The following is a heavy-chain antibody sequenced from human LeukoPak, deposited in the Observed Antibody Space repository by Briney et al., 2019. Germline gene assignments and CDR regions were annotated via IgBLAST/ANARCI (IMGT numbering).Heavy chain of an antibody. D-gene: IGHD6-6*01. CDR1: GGSISSYY. V-gene: IGHV4-59*01. Sequence: PSETLSLTCTVSGGSISSYYWSWIRQPPGKGLEWIGYIYYSGGTNYNPSLKSRVTISVDTSKNQFSLKLSSVTAADTAVYYCARVGQLVPFDYWGQGTLVTVSS. CDR2: IYYSGGT. J-gene: IGHJ4*02. CDR3: ARVGQLVPFDY.